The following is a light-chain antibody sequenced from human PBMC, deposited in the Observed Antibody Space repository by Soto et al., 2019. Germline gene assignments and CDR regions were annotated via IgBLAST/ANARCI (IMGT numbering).Light chain of an antibody. CDR1: QSVSST. J-gene: IGKJ1*01. Sequence: ETVILRSQAPQSVSPGERATLSSRASQSVSSTLAWYQQKPGQAPRLLIYGTSNRATGIPARFSGSGSETDFTLTISSLEPEDFAVYYCQQCGNSLLTFGQGTKVDIK. CDR3: QQCGNSLLT. V-gene: IGKV3D-15*02. CDR2: GTS.